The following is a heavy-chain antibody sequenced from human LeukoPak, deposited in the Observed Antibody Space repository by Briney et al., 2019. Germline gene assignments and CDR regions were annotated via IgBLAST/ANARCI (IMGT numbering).Heavy chain of an antibody. D-gene: IGHD3-16*01. CDR2: ISYDGSNK. CDR3: ARGAHGVFFDY. CDR1: GFTFSSYA. J-gene: IGHJ4*02. V-gene: IGHV3-30-3*01. Sequence: GRSLRLSCAASGFTFSSYAMHWVRQAPGKGLEWVAVISYDGSNKYYADSVKGRFTISRDNSKNTLYLQMNSLRAEDTAVYYCARGAHGVFFDYWGQGTLVTVSS.